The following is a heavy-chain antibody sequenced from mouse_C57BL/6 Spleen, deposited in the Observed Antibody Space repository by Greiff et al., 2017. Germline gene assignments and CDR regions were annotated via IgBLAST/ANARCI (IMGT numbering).Heavy chain of an antibody. J-gene: IGHJ4*01. V-gene: IGHV5-15*01. CDR1: GFTFSDYG. CDR2: ISNLAYSI. D-gene: IGHD1-1*01. CDR3: ARHGYYGSSSYAMDD. Sequence: VQLKESGGGLVQPGGSLKLSCAASGFTFSDYGMAWVRQAPRQGPEWVAFISNLAYSIYYADTVTGRFTISRENAKNTLYLEMSSLRSEDTAMYYCARHGYYGSSSYAMDDWGQGTSVTVSS.